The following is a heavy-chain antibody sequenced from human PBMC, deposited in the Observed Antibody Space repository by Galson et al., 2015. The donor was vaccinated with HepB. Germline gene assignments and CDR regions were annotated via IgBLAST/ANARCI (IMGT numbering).Heavy chain of an antibody. CDR1: GFTFSNAW. V-gene: IGHV3-15*01. CDR3: TTDASSAYYYGYYYGMDV. D-gene: IGHD3-22*01. CDR2: IKSKTDGGTT. Sequence: SLRLSCAASGFTFSNAWMSWVRQAPGKGLEWVGRIKSKTDGGTTDYAAPVKARFTISRDDSKNTLYLQMNSLKTEDTAVYYCTTDASSAYYYGYYYGMDVWGPGTAVNVYS. J-gene: IGHJ6*02.